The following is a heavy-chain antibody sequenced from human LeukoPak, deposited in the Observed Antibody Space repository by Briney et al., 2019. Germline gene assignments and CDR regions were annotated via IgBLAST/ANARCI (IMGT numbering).Heavy chain of an antibody. J-gene: IGHJ5*02. CDR2: INPNSGAT. CDR1: GYTFTDYF. D-gene: IGHD3-10*01. CDR3: AREATPRYYGSGVVHWFDP. V-gene: IGHV1-2*02. Sequence: ASVKVSCKASGYTFTDYFMLWVRQAPGQGLEWMGWINPNSGATNYAQKFQGRVTMTRDTSITTAYMELSSLISDDTAVYYCAREATPRYYGSGVVHWFDPWGQGTLVTVSS.